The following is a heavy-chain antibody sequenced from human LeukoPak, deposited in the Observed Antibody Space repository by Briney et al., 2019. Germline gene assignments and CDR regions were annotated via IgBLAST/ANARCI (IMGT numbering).Heavy chain of an antibody. Sequence: GGSLRLSCAASGFTFSSYAMSWVRQAPGKGLEWVSAISGSGGSTYYADSVKGRFTISRDNSKNTLYLQMNSLRDEDTAVYYCAARSGDLPYYLGYWGQGTLVTVSS. CDR2: ISGSGGST. CDR1: GFTFSSYA. D-gene: IGHD3-16*02. CDR3: AARSGDLPYYLGY. V-gene: IGHV3-23*01. J-gene: IGHJ4*02.